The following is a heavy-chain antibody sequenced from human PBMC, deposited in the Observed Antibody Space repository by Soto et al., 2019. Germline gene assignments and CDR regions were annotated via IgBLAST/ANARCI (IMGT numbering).Heavy chain of an antibody. CDR3: ASGASRWYPYLFDS. CDR1: EGTFNSYA. Sequence: QAQVVQSGAEVRKPGSSVKLSCKASEGTFNSYAIAWVRQAPGQELEWMGGIIPYYNTLNYAQKFQDRVTITADDSTNTVYMELSSLRSDDTAVYFCASGASRWYPYLFDSWAQGTLVTVSS. J-gene: IGHJ4*02. CDR2: IIPYYNTL. D-gene: IGHD6-13*01. V-gene: IGHV1-69*01.